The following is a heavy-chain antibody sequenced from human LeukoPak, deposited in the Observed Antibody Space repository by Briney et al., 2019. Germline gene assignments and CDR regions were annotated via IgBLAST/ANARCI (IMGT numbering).Heavy chain of an antibody. D-gene: IGHD1-26*01. CDR2: ISPDGTTT. V-gene: IGHV3-74*01. J-gene: IGHJ4*02. CDR1: GFTFSSYA. Sequence: GGSLRLSCAASGFTFSSYAMSWVRQAPGKGLVWVSRISPDGTTTSYADSVKGRFTISRDNAKSTLYLQVNSLRAEDTAVYYCAREHRNVGATIDWWGQGTLVTVSS. CDR3: AREHRNVGATIDW.